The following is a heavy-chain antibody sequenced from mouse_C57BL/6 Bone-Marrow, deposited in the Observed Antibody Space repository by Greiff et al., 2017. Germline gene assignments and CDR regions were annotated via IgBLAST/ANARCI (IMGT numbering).Heavy chain of an antibody. D-gene: IGHD2-3*01. CDR2: IHPSDSDT. Sequence: QVQLQQPGAELVKPGASVKVSCKASGYTFTSYWMHWVKQRPGQGLEWIGRIHPSDSDTNYNQQFKGKATLTVDKSSSTASIQLSSLTSEGSAVYYCAIRGDGYRYYFDFWGESTTLPVSS. V-gene: IGHV1-74*01. CDR1: GYTFTSYW. CDR3: AIRGDGYRYYFDF. J-gene: IGHJ2*01.